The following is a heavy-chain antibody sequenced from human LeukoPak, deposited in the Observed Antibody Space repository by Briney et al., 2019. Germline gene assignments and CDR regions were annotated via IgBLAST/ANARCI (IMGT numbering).Heavy chain of an antibody. Sequence: PSETLSLTCTVSSASISTYYWSWIRQPPGKGLEWIGEINHSGSTNYNPSLKSRVTISVDTSKNQFSLKLSSVTAADTAVYYCARLVPRYGSGSQSDYWGQGTLVTVSS. D-gene: IGHD3-10*01. J-gene: IGHJ4*02. CDR1: SASISTYY. CDR3: ARLVPRYGSGSQSDY. CDR2: INHSGST. V-gene: IGHV4-34*01.